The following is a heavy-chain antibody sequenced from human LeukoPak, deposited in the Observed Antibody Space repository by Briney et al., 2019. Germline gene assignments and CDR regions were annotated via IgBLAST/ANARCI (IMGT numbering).Heavy chain of an antibody. V-gene: IGHV3-11*04. J-gene: IGHJ4*02. Sequence: GGSLRLSCAASGFTFSDYYMSWIRQAPGKGLEWVSYISSSGSTIYYADSVKGRLTISRDNAKNSLYLQMNSLRAEDTAVYYCARDLYGSGSYYPLFDYWGQGTLVTVSS. CDR2: ISSSGSTI. CDR1: GFTFSDYY. D-gene: IGHD3-10*01. CDR3: ARDLYGSGSYYPLFDY.